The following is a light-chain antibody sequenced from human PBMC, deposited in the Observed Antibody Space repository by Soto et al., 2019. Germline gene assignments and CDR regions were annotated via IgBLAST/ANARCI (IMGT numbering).Light chain of an antibody. CDR2: DAS. Sequence: EIVLTQSPATLSLSPGERATLSCRASQSVSNYLDWYQQKPGQAPRLLIHDASTRATGIPARFSGSGSGTDFTLTITTLEPEDFAVYYCQQHINRLSFGGGTKVEIK. J-gene: IGKJ4*01. V-gene: IGKV3-11*01. CDR1: QSVSNY. CDR3: QQHINRLS.